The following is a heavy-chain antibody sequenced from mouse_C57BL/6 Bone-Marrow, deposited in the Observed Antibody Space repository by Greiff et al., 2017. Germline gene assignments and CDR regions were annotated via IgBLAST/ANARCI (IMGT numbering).Heavy chain of an antibody. J-gene: IGHJ2*01. CDR2: IYPRSGNT. D-gene: IGHD2-4*01. Sequence: QVHVKQSGDELARPGASVKLSCKASGYTFTSYGISWVKQRTGQGLEWIGEIYPRSGNTYYNEKFKGKATLTADKSSSTAYMELRSLTSEDSAVYFCASYDYDGDYWGQGTTLTVSS. CDR1: GYTFTSYG. V-gene: IGHV1-81*01. CDR3: ASYDYDGDY.